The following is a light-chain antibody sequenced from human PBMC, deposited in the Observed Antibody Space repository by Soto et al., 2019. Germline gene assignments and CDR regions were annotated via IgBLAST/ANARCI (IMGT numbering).Light chain of an antibody. CDR3: QQFTSYPHLFT. CDR1: QGISSA. V-gene: IGKV1-13*02. Sequence: AIQLTQSPSSLSASVGDRVTITCRASQGISSALAWYQQKPGKAPKLLIYDASSLESGVPSRFIGSGSGTDFTLTISILQPEDFATYYCQQFTSYPHLFTFGPGTKVDIK. CDR2: DAS. J-gene: IGKJ3*01.